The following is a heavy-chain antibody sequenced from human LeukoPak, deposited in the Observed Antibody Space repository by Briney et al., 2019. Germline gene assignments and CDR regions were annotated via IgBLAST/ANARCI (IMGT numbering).Heavy chain of an antibody. V-gene: IGHV1-46*01. CDR2: ISPSGGST. D-gene: IGHD6-13*01. CDR3: ARSPTGYYSSWLDY. J-gene: IGHJ4*02. CDR1: GYTFTSYY. Sequence: ASVKVSCKASGYTFTSYYMHWVRQAPRQGLEWMGIISPSGGSTRYAQKFQGRVTMTRDTSTSTVYMELSSLRSEDTAVYYCARSPTGYYSSWLDYWGQGTLVTVSS.